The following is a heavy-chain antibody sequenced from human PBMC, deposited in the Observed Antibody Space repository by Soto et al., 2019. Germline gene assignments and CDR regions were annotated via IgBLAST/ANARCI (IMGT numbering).Heavy chain of an antibody. Sequence: SQTLSLPCAISGDSVSSNSAAWNWIRQSPSRGLEWLGRTYYRSKWYNDYAVSVKSRITINPDTSKNQFSLQLNSVTPEDTAMYYCARAPGYCSSTSCPNQYAFGIWGQGTMVTVSS. CDR3: ARAPGYCSSTSCPNQYAFGI. V-gene: IGHV6-1*01. CDR1: GDSVSSNSAA. J-gene: IGHJ3*02. D-gene: IGHD2-2*01. CDR2: TYYRSKWYN.